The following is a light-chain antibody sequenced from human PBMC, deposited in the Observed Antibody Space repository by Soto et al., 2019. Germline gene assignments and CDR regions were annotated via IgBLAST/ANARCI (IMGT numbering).Light chain of an antibody. CDR2: DAS. CDR3: QHYDRWPPT. Sequence: EVVMTQSPATLSVSPGERATLSCRASQTIGTTLGWYQQKPGQAPRLLIYDASIRDTGIPARFSGSGSGTEFTLTISSLQSEDFAVYYCQHYDRWPPTFGQGTKVEIK. V-gene: IGKV3-15*01. CDR1: QTIGTT. J-gene: IGKJ1*01.